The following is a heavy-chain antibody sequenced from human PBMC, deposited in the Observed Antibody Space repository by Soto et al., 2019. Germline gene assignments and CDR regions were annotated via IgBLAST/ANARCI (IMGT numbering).Heavy chain of an antibody. V-gene: IGHV3-23*01. Sequence: EVQLLQSGGGLAQPGTSLRLSCAASGFTFKYYAMTWVRQAPGKGLEWVSTISGRGDKTDYAGSVKGRFRVSRDNSKDTLYLQMDSLRADDTALYYCARESKWYGGQYFQDWGQGTLVTVSS. CDR1: GFTFKYYA. J-gene: IGHJ1*01. CDR2: ISGRGDKT. CDR3: ARESKWYGGQYFQD. D-gene: IGHD2-8*01.